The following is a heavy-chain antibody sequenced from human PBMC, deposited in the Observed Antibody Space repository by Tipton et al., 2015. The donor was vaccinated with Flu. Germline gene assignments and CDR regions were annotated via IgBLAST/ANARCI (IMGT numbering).Heavy chain of an antibody. V-gene: IGHV4-34*01. CDR3: ASTQRGMDV. CDR2: INHSGST. CDR1: GGSFSGYY. Sequence: TLSLTCAVYGGSFSGYYWSWIRQPPGKGLEGIGKINHSGSTNYNPSLKSRVTISVDTSKNQFSRKLSSVTAADTAVYYCASTQRGMDVWGKGTTVTVSS. J-gene: IGHJ6*03.